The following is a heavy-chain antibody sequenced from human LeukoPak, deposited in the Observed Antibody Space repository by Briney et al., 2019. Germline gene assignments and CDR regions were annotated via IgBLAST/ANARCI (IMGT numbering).Heavy chain of an antibody. CDR3: ARDPPRRGVGATSPIGY. J-gene: IGHJ4*02. Sequence: GGSLRLSCAASGFTFSSYEMNWVRQAPGKGLEWVSYISSSGSTIYYADSVKGRFTISRDNAENSLYLQMNSLKAEDTAVYYCARDPPRRGVGATSPIGYWGQGTLVTVSS. CDR1: GFTFSSYE. D-gene: IGHD1-26*01. CDR2: ISSSGSTI. V-gene: IGHV3-48*03.